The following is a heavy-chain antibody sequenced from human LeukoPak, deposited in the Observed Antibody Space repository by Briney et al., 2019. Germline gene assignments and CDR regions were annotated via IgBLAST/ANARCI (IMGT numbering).Heavy chain of an antibody. V-gene: IGHV4-61*02. CDR3: ARVARSMSSSSEDS. J-gene: IGHJ4*02. CDR2: IYTSGST. CDR1: GGSISTGSYY. Sequence: SQTLSLTCSVSGGSISTGSYYWNWIRQPAGKGLEWIGRIYTSGSTNYNPSLKSRVTLSVDTSKNQFSLKLNSVTAADTAVYYCARVARSMSSSSEDSWGQGTLVTVSS. D-gene: IGHD6-13*01.